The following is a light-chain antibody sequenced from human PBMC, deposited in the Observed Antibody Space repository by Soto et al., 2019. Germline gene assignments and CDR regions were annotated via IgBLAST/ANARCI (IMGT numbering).Light chain of an antibody. CDR2: KAS. CDR1: QSISSW. CDR3: QQYNNYPST. J-gene: IGKJ1*01. V-gene: IGKV1-5*03. Sequence: DIQMTQSPSTLSASVGDRVTITCRASQSISSWLAWYQQKPGKAPKLLIYKASSLESGVPSRLSGSGSGTEVTLTISSLQPDDFATYYCQQYNNYPSTFGQGTKVEIK.